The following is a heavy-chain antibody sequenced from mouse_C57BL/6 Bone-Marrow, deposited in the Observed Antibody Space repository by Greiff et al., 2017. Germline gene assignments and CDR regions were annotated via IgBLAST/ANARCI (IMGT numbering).Heavy chain of an antibody. CDR3: ARSRLGLDY. CDR2: LNPSNGGT. D-gene: IGHD4-1*01. V-gene: IGHV1-53*01. J-gene: IGHJ2*02. CDR1: GYTFTSYW. Sequence: VQLQQSGTELVKPGASVKLSCKASGYTFTSYWMHWVKQRPGQGLEWIGNLNPSNGGTYYNEKFKSKATLTVDKSTSTAYMQRSSLTSEDSAVYYCARSRLGLDYWGQGTSLTVSS.